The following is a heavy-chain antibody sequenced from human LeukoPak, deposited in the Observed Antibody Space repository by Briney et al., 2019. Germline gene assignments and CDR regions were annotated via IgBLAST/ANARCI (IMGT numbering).Heavy chain of an antibody. CDR1: GVTFSTFE. D-gene: IGHD1-26*01. CDR3: ARVGASYGALDY. Sequence: GGSLRLSCAASGVTFSTFEVNWVRQAPGKGLEWVSFISSSASTIFYADSVKGRFTISRDNARNSLYLQMNSLRFEDTAIYYCARVGASYGALDYWGQEALVTVSS. J-gene: IGHJ4*02. V-gene: IGHV3-48*03. CDR2: ISSSASTI.